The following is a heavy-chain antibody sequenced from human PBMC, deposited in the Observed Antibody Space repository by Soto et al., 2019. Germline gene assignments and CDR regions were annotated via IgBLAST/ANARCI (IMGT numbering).Heavy chain of an antibody. CDR3: GRGPLWVPAMFLWYSDL. J-gene: IGHJ2*01. V-gene: IGHV3-30-3*01. D-gene: IGHD5-18*01. CDR2: ISYDGSNK. Sequence: QVQLVESGGGVVQPGRSLRLSCAASGFTFSSYAMHWVRQAPGKGLEWVAVISYDGSNKYYADSVKGRFTISRDNSKNSFYLQMNGLRAEYTVVFYWGRGPLWVPAMFLWYSDLWGRGPLVPVSS. CDR1: GFTFSSYA.